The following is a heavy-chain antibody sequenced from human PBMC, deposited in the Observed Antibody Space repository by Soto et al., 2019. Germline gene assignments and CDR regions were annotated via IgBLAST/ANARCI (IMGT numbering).Heavy chain of an antibody. CDR3: MSGTTIWSN. J-gene: IGHJ4*02. CDR2: VNPYGTSS. D-gene: IGHD2-8*02. CDR1: GYSSSNYY. V-gene: IGHV1-46*01. Sequence: QVQVAQSGAEVKEPGASVKVSCKASGYSSSNYYTHWVRQAPGQGLEWMGIVNPYGTSSNYAQSFQGRLPLTRDTSSNTDYMGLSRLTFDDTAVYYFMSGTTIWSNWGQGTLVSVSS.